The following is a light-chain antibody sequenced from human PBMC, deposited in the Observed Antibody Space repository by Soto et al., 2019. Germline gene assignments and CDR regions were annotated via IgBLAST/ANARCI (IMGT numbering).Light chain of an antibody. J-gene: IGKJ1*01. CDR1: QGISSD. CDR2: AAS. V-gene: IGKV1-8*01. Sequence: TGFTVTIIGLRSQGISSDLAWYQQKPGKAPKLLIYAASTLQSGVPSRFSGSGSGTDFTLTISCLQSEDVATRYSYQDYSYPPTTFCQRTKV. CDR3: YQDYSYPPTT.